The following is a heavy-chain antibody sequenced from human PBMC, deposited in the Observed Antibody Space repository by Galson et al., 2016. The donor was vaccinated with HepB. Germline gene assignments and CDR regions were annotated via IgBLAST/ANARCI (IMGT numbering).Heavy chain of an antibody. Sequence: SVKVSCKASGYTFTSYYMHWVRQAPGQGLEWMGIINPSGGSTSYAQNFQGRVTMTRDTSTSTVYMELSSPRSEDSAMYYCAREGATSIGGFGYWGQGTLVTVSS. CDR2: INPSGGST. J-gene: IGHJ4*02. CDR1: GYTFTSYY. V-gene: IGHV1-46*01. CDR3: AREGATSIGGFGY. D-gene: IGHD1-26*01.